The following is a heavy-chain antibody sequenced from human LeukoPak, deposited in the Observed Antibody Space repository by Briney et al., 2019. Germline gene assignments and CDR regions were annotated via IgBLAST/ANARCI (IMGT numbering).Heavy chain of an antibody. V-gene: IGHV4-59*08. CDR3: ARHPTYYYDSSGYSRRYFDY. CDR2: IYYSGST. Sequence: PSETLSLTCTVSGGSISSYYWSWILQPPGKGLEWIGYIYYSGSTNYNPSLKSRVTISVDTSKNQFSLKLSSVTAADTAVYYCARHPTYYYDSSGYSRRYFDYWGQGTLVTVSS. CDR1: GGSISSYY. D-gene: IGHD3-22*01. J-gene: IGHJ4*02.